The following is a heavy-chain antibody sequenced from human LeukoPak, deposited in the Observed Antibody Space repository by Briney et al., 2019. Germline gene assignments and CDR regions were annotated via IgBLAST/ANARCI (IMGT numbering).Heavy chain of an antibody. V-gene: IGHV4-59*01. D-gene: IGHD6-19*01. J-gene: IGHJ4*02. CDR3: ARVKQWLAPFDY. CDR1: GGSISSYY. Sequence: PWETLSLTCTVSGGSISSYYWSWIRQPPGKGLEWIGYIYYSGSTNYNPSLKSRVTISVDTSKNQFSLKLSSVTAADTAVYYCARVKQWLAPFDYWGQGTLVTVSS. CDR2: IYYSGST.